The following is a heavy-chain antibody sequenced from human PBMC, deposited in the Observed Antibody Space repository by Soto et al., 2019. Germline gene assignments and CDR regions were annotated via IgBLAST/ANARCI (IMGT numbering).Heavy chain of an antibody. CDR2: VSYDGSNK. D-gene: IGHD3-16*02. J-gene: IGHJ4*02. V-gene: IGHV3-30*18. CDR1: GFAFSSYG. Sequence: GGSLRLSCAASGFAFSSYGMHWVRQAPGKGLEWVAIVSYDGSNKYYTDSVKGRFTISRDNSRNTLYLQMNSLRADDTAVYYCAKALGELSPESYDYWGQGTLVTVSS. CDR3: AKALGELSPESYDY.